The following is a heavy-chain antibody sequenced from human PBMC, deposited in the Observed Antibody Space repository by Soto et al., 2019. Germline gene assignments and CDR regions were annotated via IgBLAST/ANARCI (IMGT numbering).Heavy chain of an antibody. CDR2: MNPNSGNT. CDR1: GYTFTSYD. V-gene: IGHV1-8*01. Sequence: QVQLVQSGAEVKKPGASVKVSCKASGYTFTSYDINWVRQATGQGLEWMGWMNPNSGNTGYAQKFQGRVTMTRNTSISTAYMELSSLRSEDTAVYYCARGYCSCGSCYSDDAFDIWGQGTMVTVSS. J-gene: IGHJ3*02. CDR3: ARGYCSCGSCYSDDAFDI. D-gene: IGHD2-15*01.